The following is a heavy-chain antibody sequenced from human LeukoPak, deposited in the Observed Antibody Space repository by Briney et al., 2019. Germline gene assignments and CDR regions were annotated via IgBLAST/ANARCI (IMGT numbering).Heavy chain of an antibody. CDR1: GFTFSSYA. J-gene: IGHJ4*02. V-gene: IGHV3-23*01. CDR3: AKDPPCSGGTCYGYFES. D-gene: IGHD2-15*01. CDR2: VSGSGGST. Sequence: GVSLRLSCAASGFTFSSYAMTWVRQAPGKGLVWVSGVSGSGGSTYYADSVKGRFTISRDNSKNTLSLQMSSLRAEDTAVYYCAKDPPCSGGTCYGYFESWGQGTLVTVSS.